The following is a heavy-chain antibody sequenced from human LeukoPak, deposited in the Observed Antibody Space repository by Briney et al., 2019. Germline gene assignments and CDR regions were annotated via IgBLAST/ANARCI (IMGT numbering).Heavy chain of an antibody. V-gene: IGHV4-39*07. CDR1: GGSISSSSYY. Sequence: SETLSLTCTVSGGSISSSSYYWGWIRQPPGKGLEWIGSIYYNPSLKSRVTISVDTSKNQFSLKLSSVTAADTAIYYCAREDSSGWYRNYFDYWGQGTLVTVSS. D-gene: IGHD6-19*01. J-gene: IGHJ4*02. CDR3: AREDSSGWYRNYFDY. CDR2: IY.